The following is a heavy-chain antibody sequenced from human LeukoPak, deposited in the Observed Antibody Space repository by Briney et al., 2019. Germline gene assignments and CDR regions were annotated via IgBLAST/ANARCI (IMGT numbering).Heavy chain of an antibody. CDR3: ARGSDWFDP. CDR2: ISYDGSNK. V-gene: IGHV3-30*04. J-gene: IGHJ5*02. CDR1: GFTFSSYA. Sequence: GALRLSCAASGFTFSSYAMHWVRQAPGKGLEWVAVISYDGSNKYYADSVKGRFTISRDNSKNTLYLQMNSLRAEGAAVYYCARGSDWFDPWGQGTLVTVSS.